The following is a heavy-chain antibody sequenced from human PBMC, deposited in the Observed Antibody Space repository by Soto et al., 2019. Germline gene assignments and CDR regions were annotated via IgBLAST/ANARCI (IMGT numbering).Heavy chain of an antibody. Sequence: GGSLRLSCAASGFTFSSYAMSWVRQAPGKGLEWVSAISGSGGSTYYADSVKGRFTISRDNSKNTLYLQMNSLRAEDTAVYYCAKTEGTIFGVVPIRGVSYFDYWGQGTLVTVSS. CDR2: ISGSGGST. V-gene: IGHV3-23*01. J-gene: IGHJ4*02. D-gene: IGHD3-3*01. CDR1: GFTFSSYA. CDR3: AKTEGTIFGVVPIRGVSYFDY.